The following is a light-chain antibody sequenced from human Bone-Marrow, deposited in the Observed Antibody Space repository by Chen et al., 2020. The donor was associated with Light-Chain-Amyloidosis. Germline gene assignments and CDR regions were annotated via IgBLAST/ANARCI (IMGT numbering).Light chain of an antibody. CDR3: QVWDRSSDRPV. J-gene: IGLJ3*02. CDR1: NIGSTS. V-gene: IGLV3-21*02. CDR2: DDS. Sequence: SYVLTQPSSVSVAPGQTATSACGGTNIGSTSVHWYQQTPGQAPLLVVYDDSDRPSGIPERLSGSNSGNTATLTISRVEAGDEADYYGQVWDRSSDRPVFGGGTKLTVL.